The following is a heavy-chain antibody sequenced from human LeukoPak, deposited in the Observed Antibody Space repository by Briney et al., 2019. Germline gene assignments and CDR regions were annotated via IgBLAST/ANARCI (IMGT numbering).Heavy chain of an antibody. Sequence: SETLSLTCTVSGGSIISSTYYWGWIRQPPGKGLEWIGSIYYSGTTYYNPSLKSRVTISVDTSRNQFSLKLSSVTAADTAVYYCARVGTYGSGSYLSWLDYWGQGTLVTVSS. CDR2: IYYSGTT. CDR1: GGSIISSTYY. CDR3: ARVGTYGSGSYLSWLDY. V-gene: IGHV4-39*07. J-gene: IGHJ4*02. D-gene: IGHD3-10*01.